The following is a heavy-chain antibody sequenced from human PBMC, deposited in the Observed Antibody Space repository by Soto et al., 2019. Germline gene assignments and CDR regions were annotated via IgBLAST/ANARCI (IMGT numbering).Heavy chain of an antibody. J-gene: IGHJ6*02. V-gene: IGHV1-18*01. CDR2: INTHNGNT. CDR1: GYTFTTYG. CDR3: TREGSAPYYYYGMDA. D-gene: IGHD3-10*01. Sequence: QVQLEQSAPEVKKPGASVKVSCKASGYTFTTYGISWVRQAPGQGLEWLGWINTHNGNTNYAQNLQGRVIMTADTSXSTAYRELRSLRSDDTAIYYCTREGSAPYYYYGMDAWGQGTTVTVSS.